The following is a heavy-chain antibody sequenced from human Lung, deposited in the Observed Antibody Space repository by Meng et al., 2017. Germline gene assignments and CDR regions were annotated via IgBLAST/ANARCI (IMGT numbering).Heavy chain of an antibody. Sequence: QVQLQQSGPGLVKPSQTLSITWSISGDSVSSNIAAWNWIRQSPSRGLELLGRTYYRSRWYYDYAPSVKSRMTINPDTSKNQFSLQLSSVTPEDTAVYYCARDEQQMLGRGGFDFWGQGTLVTVSS. CDR1: GDSVSSNIAA. J-gene: IGHJ4*02. CDR2: TYYRSRWYY. V-gene: IGHV6-1*01. CDR3: ARDEQQMLGRGGFDF. D-gene: IGHD2-2*01.